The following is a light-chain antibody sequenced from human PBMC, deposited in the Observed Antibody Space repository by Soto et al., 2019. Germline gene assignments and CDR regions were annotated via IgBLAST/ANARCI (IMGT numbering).Light chain of an antibody. Sequence: EIVMTQSPATLSVSPGETASLSCRASQRAGNFLAWYQQKPGQAPRLLIYYISTRATGIPARFSGSGSVTGFTLTCNRHQSEETSVYYCKQHNQWPITFGQGKRLEIK. CDR2: YIS. J-gene: IGKJ5*01. CDR1: QRAGNF. V-gene: IGKV3D-15*01. CDR3: KQHNQWPIT.